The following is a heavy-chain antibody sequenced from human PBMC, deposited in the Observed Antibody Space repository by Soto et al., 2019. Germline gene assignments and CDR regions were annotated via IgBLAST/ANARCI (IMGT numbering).Heavy chain of an antibody. CDR3: ARTGKFYYYDTSGLPFDP. V-gene: IGHV4-59*12. J-gene: IGHJ5*02. CDR1: GGSISSYY. CDR2: IYYSGST. D-gene: IGHD3-22*01. Sequence: SETLSLTCTVSGGSISSYYWSWIRQPPGKGLEWIGYIYYSGSTNYNPSLKSRATLSVDKSKNQFSLKLTSVTAADTAVYFCARTGKFYYYDTSGLPFDPWGPGILVTVSS.